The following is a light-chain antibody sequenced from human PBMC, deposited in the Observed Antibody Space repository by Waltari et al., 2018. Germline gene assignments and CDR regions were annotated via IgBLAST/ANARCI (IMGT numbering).Light chain of an antibody. Sequence: DIVFTQSPGTLSLSLGERPTVSCRASQSVSRPLAWYQQKPGQAPRLLIYGASTRATGIPYRFSGSGSGTDFSLTISRLEPDDFAVYYCQHYLRLPVTFGQGTTVEI. CDR3: QHYLRLPVT. CDR2: GAS. CDR1: QSVSRP. J-gene: IGKJ1*01. V-gene: IGKV3-20*01.